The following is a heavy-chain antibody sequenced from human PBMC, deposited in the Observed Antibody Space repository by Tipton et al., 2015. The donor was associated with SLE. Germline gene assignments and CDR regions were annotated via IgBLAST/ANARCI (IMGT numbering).Heavy chain of an antibody. CDR3: ARQGQWLIRGFDP. V-gene: IGHV4-34*12. D-gene: IGHD6-19*01. CDR1: GGSFRGHY. J-gene: IGHJ5*02. Sequence: TLSLTCAVYGGSFRGHYWTWIRQHPRRGLEGIGEIIHDGKTNYNPALKSRVTISLDASKNQFSLNLTSVTAADAAVYYCARQGQWLIRGFDPWGQGTVVTVSP. CDR2: IIHDGKT.